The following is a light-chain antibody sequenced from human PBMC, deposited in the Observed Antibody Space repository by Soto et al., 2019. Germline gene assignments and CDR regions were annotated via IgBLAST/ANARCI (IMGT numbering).Light chain of an antibody. J-gene: IGKJ1*01. CDR2: AAS. Sequence: DIQMTQSPSSLSASVGDRVTITCRASQGITKSLAWYQQKSGKVPKLLIYAASTLQSGVPSRFSGSGSGTDFTLTISSLQPEAVATYYCQKYNSAPWTFGQGTKVEIK. V-gene: IGKV1-27*01. CDR1: QGITKS. CDR3: QKYNSAPWT.